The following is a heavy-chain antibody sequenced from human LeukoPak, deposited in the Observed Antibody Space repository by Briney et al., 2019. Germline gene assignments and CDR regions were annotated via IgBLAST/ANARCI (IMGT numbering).Heavy chain of an antibody. J-gene: IGHJ4*02. CDR1: GFIFSSYW. V-gene: IGHV3-74*01. CDR3: ARVGYNYGYDY. D-gene: IGHD5-18*01. CDR2: INPDGSST. Sequence: GGSLRLSCAASGFIFSSYWMHWVRQAPGTGLVWVSRINPDGSSTTYADSVKGRFTISRDNAKNTLSLQMNSLRAEDTAVYYCARVGYNYGYDYWGQGTLVTVSS.